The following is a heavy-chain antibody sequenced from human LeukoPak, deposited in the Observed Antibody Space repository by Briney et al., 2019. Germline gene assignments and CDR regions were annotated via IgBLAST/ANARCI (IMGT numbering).Heavy chain of an antibody. J-gene: IGHJ4*02. CDR2: ISSSGSTI. CDR3: ARDYERRGSSSVDY. V-gene: IGHV3-48*03. CDR1: GFTFSSYE. D-gene: IGHD6-6*01. Sequence: QSGGSLRLSCAASGFTFSSYEMNWVCQAPGKGLEWVSYISSSGSTIYYADSVKGRFTISRDNAKNSLYLQMNSLRAEDTAVYYCARDYERRGSSSVDYWGQGTLVTVSS.